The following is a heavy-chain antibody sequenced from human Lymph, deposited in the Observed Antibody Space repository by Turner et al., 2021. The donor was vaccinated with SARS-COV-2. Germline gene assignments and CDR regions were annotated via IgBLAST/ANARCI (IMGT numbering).Heavy chain of an antibody. CDR1: GYTFTSYY. V-gene: IGHV1-46*01. J-gene: IGHJ4*02. CDR3: ARVGPGGFDY. D-gene: IGHD2-15*01. Sequence: QLQLVQSGADVKKPGASVKVSCKASGYTFTSYYMHWVRQAPGQGLEWMGIINPSGDSTSDAQKFQGRVTMTRDTATSKVYMELSSLRAEDTAVYYCARVGPGGFDYWGQGTPVTVSS. CDR2: INPSGDST.